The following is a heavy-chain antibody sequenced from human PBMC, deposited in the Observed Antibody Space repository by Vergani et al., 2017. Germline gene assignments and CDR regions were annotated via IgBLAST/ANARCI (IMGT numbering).Heavy chain of an antibody. V-gene: IGHV4-39*01. Sequence: QLQLQESGPGLVKPSETLSLTCTVSGGSISSSSYYWGWIRQPPGKGLEWIGSIYYSGSTYYNPSLKSRVTISVDTSKNQFSPKLSSVTAADTAVYYCARTGTGYSYGNPKTFVSYWGQGTLVTVSS. J-gene: IGHJ4*02. CDR1: GGSISSSSYY. CDR3: ARTGTGYSYGNPKTFVSY. D-gene: IGHD5-18*01. CDR2: IYYSGST.